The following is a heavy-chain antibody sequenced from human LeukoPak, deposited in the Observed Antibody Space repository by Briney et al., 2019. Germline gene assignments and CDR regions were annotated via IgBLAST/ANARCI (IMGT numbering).Heavy chain of an antibody. V-gene: IGHV3-74*01. CDR1: GFTFSSSW. Sequence: PGGSLRLSCAASGFTFSSSWMDWVRQAPGKGLVWVARINTDGSITNYADSVKGRFTISRDSAKSTLYLQMNSLRAEDTAVYYCIRSLNGADDFWGQGTLVTVSS. J-gene: IGHJ4*02. CDR2: INTDGSIT. CDR3: IRSLNGADDF. D-gene: IGHD4-17*01.